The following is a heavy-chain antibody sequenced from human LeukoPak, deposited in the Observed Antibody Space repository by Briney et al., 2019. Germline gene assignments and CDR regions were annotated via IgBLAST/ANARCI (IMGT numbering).Heavy chain of an antibody. V-gene: IGHV1-46*01. J-gene: IGHJ4*02. D-gene: IGHD6-13*01. CDR1: GDTFSSYY. CDR2: INPSGGSI. CDR3: ARGSAAANLFDY. Sequence: ASVKVSCKASGDTFSSYYMHWVRQAPGQGLEWMGIINPSGGSISYAQKFQGRVTMTRDTSISTAYMELSRLRSDDTAVYYCARGSAAANLFDYWGQGTLVTVSS.